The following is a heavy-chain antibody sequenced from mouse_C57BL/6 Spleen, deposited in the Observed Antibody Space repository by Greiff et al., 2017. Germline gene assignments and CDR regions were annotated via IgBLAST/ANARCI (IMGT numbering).Heavy chain of an antibody. D-gene: IGHD1-1*01. CDR3: ARGYYGSSVYAMDY. J-gene: IGHJ4*01. V-gene: IGHV1-64*01. CDR2: IHPNSGST. Sequence: VQLQQPGAELVKPGASVKLSCKASGYTFTSYWMHWVKQRPGQGLEWIGMIHPNSGSTNYNEKFKSKATLTVDKSSSTAYMQLSSLTSEDSAVYYCARGYYGSSVYAMDYWGQGTSVTVSS. CDR1: GYTFTSYW.